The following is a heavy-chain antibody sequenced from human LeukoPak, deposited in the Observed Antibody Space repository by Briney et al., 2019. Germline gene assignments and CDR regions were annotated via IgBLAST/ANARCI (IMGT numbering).Heavy chain of an antibody. Sequence: SGGSLRLSCAASGFAVSSNYMSWVRQAPGKGLEWVSVIYSSGGTYYADSVRGRFTISRDNSNNTLCLQMNSLRGEDMALYYWARESISSGSMDLWGQGDPVTVS. D-gene: IGHD3-22*01. CDR1: GFAVSSNY. V-gene: IGHV3-53*01. J-gene: IGHJ4*02. CDR2: IYSSGGT. CDR3: ARESISSGSMDL.